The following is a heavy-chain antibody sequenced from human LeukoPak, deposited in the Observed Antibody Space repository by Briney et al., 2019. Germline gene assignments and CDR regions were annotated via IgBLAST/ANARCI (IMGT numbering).Heavy chain of an antibody. Sequence: NPGGSLRLSCVASGFTFSNAWMSWVRQAPGKGLEWVGRITSKTDGGTTDYAAPVKDRFTISRDDSKHTLYLQMNSLKTEDTAVYYCTTGTWNYAISWGQGTLVTVSS. J-gene: IGHJ5*02. CDR3: TTGTWNYAIS. CDR1: GFTFSNAW. V-gene: IGHV3-15*01. D-gene: IGHD1-7*01. CDR2: ITSKTDGGTT.